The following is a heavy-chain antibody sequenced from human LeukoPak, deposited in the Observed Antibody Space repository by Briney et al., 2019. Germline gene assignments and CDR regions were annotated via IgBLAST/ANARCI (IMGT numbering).Heavy chain of an antibody. D-gene: IGHD3-10*01. CDR2: IYYSGST. J-gene: IGHJ5*02. CDR1: GGSISSGDYY. Sequence: SQTLSLTCTVSGGSISSGDYYWSWIRQPPGKGLEWIGYIYYSGSTYYSPSLKSLVTISVDTSKNQFSLKLSSVTAADTAVYYCARDPVWFGEFLGWFDPWGQGTLVTVSS. CDR3: ARDPVWFGEFLGWFDP. V-gene: IGHV4-30-4*01.